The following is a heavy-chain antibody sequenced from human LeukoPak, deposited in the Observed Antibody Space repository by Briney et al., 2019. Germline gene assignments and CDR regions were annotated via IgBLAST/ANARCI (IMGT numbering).Heavy chain of an antibody. CDR2: ISVYNGYT. J-gene: IGHJ5*02. Sequence: ASVKVSCKASGYTFSSYGISWVRQAPGQGLEWMGWISVYNGYTNYAQKLQGRVTMTTDTSTNTAYMELRSLRSDDTAVYYCARRGSGSYLGLSADWFDPWGQGTLVTVSS. CDR1: GYTFSSYG. CDR3: ARRGSGSYLGLSADWFDP. V-gene: IGHV1-18*01. D-gene: IGHD3-10*01.